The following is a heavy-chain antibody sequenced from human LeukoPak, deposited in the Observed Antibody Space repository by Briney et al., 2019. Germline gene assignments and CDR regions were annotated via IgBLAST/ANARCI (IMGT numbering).Heavy chain of an antibody. J-gene: IGHJ3*02. Sequence: ASVTVSCKTSGYTFTDYYLHWVRQAPGQGVEWMGWIKPNNGGSNSAERFQGRVTITRETSIRTAYMEMNGLRSDDTAVYYCSSAIRAIPTADDDFDIWGQGAMVTVSS. CDR1: GYTFTDYY. D-gene: IGHD2-2*01. CDR3: SSAIRAIPTADDDFDI. V-gene: IGHV1-2*02. CDR2: IKPNNGGS.